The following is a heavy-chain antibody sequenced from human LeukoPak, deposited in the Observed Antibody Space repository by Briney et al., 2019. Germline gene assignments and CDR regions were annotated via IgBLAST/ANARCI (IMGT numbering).Heavy chain of an antibody. Sequence: PGGALRLSCAASGFTFGTDWMNWVRQAPGKGLVWVSRINSDGSSISYADSVKGRFTISRDNAKNTLYLQMNSLRAEDTAVYYCGGGGYLLDYWGQEPWSPSPQ. CDR2: INSDGSSI. CDR1: GFTFGTDW. CDR3: GGGGYLLDY. V-gene: IGHV3-74*01. D-gene: IGHD1-26*01. J-gene: IGHJ4*01.